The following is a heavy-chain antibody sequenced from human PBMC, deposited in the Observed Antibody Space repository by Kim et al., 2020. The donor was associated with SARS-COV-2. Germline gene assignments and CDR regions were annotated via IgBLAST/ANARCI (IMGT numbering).Heavy chain of an antibody. CDR2: INHRGWT. CDR1: GASFTPFY. CDR3: ATGSAGSTVTASSSYFLDV. D-gene: IGHD4-17*01. J-gene: IGHJ6*03. Sequence: SETLSLTCAVYGASFTPFYWSWIRQPPGKGPEWIGEINHRGWTTYNPSLDSRATMSVDTSKNQFSLRVRSLTAADTAIYYCATGSAGSTVTASSSYFLDVWGKGTTVTVSS. V-gene: IGHV4-34*01.